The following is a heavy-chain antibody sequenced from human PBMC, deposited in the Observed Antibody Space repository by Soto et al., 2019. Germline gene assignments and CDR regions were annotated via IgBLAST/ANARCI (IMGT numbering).Heavy chain of an antibody. D-gene: IGHD4-17*01. CDR1: GFGFDEYV. Sequence: EVYLVESGGGVVRPGGSLRLSCAASGFGFDEYVMSWVREGSGKGLEWVSGINRHGDSTGYADSVKGRFAIFRDNAKNSLYLEMNGLRAEDTAFYYCALDRRWGSEYGYYGDSWGQRLLVTVS. CDR2: INRHGDST. J-gene: IGHJ1*01. V-gene: IGHV3-20*04. CDR3: ALDRRWGSEYGYYGDS.